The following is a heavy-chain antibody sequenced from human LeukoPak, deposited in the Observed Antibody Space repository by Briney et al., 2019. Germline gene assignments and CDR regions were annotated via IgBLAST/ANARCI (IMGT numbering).Heavy chain of an antibody. CDR3: AREVMIGASDI. CDR2: INTNTGNP. V-gene: IGHV7-4-1*02. Sequence: ASVKVSCKASGYTFTTYGINWVRQAPGQGLEWMGWINTNTGNPTYAQGFTGRFVFSVDTSVSTAYLQISSLKAEDTAVYYCAREVMIGASDIWGQGTMVTVSS. J-gene: IGHJ3*02. CDR1: GYTFTTYG. D-gene: IGHD3-22*01.